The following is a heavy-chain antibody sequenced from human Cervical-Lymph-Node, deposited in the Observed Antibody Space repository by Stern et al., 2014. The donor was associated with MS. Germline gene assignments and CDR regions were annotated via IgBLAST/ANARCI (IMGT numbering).Heavy chain of an antibody. D-gene: IGHD6-19*01. CDR3: ARPSNSGLFLHH. CDR1: GYNFTTYW. Sequence: VQLVQSGAEVKKPGESLKISCKGSGYNFTTYWIAWVRQMPGRGLEWMGLIYPGDSQTSYRPSFQGHVTMSANTSISTAYQQWSSLKASDTAIYYCARPSNSGLFLHHWGQGTLVTVSS. V-gene: IGHV5-51*01. CDR2: IYPGDSQT. J-gene: IGHJ1*01.